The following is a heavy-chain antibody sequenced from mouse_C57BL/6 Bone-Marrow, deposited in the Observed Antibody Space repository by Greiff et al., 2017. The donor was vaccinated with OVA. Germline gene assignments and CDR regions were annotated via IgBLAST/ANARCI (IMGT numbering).Heavy chain of an antibody. CDR1: GFTFSSYA. V-gene: IGHV5-4*01. J-gene: IGHJ3*01. CDR3: ARDRLLLRYPAWFAY. D-gene: IGHD1-1*01. CDR2: ISDGGSYT. Sequence: EVKVVESGGGLVKPGGSLKLSCAASGFTFSSYAMSWVRQTPEKRLEWVATISDGGSYTYYPDNVKGRFTISRDNAKNNLYLQMSHLKSEDTAMYYCARDRLLLRYPAWFAYWGQGTLVTVSA.